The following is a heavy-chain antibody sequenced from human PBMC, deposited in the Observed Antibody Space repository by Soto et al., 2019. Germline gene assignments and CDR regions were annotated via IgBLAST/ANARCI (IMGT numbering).Heavy chain of an antibody. CDR2: IIPIFGTA. CDR1: GGTFSSYA. V-gene: IGHV1-69*01. D-gene: IGHD3-3*01. CDR3: VRGDYDFWSGYYDWFDP. Sequence: QVQLVQSGAEVKKPGSSVKVSCKASGGTFSSYAISWVRQAPGQGLEWMGGIIPIFGTANYAQKFQGRVTITADESTSTAYMELSSLRSEDTAVYYCVRGDYDFWSGYYDWFDPWGQGTLVTVSS. J-gene: IGHJ5*02.